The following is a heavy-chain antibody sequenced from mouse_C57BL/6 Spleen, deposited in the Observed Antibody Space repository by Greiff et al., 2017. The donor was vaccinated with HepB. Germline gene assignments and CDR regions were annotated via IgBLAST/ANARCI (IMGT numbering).Heavy chain of an antibody. J-gene: IGHJ1*03. CDR2: IRLKSDNYAT. V-gene: IGHV6-3*01. D-gene: IGHD4-1*02. CDR1: GFTFSNYW. Sequence: EVQVVESGGGLVQPGGSMKLSCVASGFTFSNYWMNWVRQSPEKGLEWVAQIRLKSDNYATHYAESVKGRFTISRDDSKSSVYLQMNNLRAEDTGMYYCTSQLVSSFWYFDVWGTGTTVTVSS. CDR3: TSQLVSSFWYFDV.